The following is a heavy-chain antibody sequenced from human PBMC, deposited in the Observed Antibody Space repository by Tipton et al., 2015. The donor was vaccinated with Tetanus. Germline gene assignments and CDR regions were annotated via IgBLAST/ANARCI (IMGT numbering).Heavy chain of an antibody. CDR3: VTVNFPNYYLYGMDV. D-gene: IGHD1-1*01. J-gene: IGHJ6*02. CDR2: INHSGNT. V-gene: IGHV4-34*01. CDR1: GDSMSGEFDY. Sequence: TLSLTCTISGDSMSGEFDYWSWIRHLPGKGLEWIGEINHSGNTNHNPSLKSRVTLSVDTSKNQFSLKLNSVTAADTAMYYCVTVNFPNYYLYGMDVWGQGATVPVSS.